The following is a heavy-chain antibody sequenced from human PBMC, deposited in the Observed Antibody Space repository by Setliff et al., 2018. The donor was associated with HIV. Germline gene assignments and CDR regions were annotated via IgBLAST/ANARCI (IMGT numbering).Heavy chain of an antibody. D-gene: IGHD2-21*02. CDR3: ARSDSYCAGVCYEVDGVDAFDI. Sequence: SETLSLTCTVSGGSISSYFWSWIRQPPGKGLERIGYMSYSGSTYYNPSLKSRIIMSVDTSKNQFSLKLSSVTAADTALYYCARSDSYCAGVCYEVDGVDAFDIWGQGTMVTVSS. CDR1: GGSISSYF. CDR2: MSYSGST. J-gene: IGHJ3*02. V-gene: IGHV4-59*01.